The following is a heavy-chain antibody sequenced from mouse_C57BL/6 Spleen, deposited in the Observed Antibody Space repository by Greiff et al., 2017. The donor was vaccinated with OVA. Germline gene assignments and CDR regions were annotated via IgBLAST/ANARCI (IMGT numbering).Heavy chain of an antibody. J-gene: IGHJ2*01. CDR1: GFTFSDYG. D-gene: IGHD1-1*01. Sequence: VHLLQSGGGLVKPGASLKFSCAASGFTFSDYGMHWVRQAPEKGLEWVAYISSGSSTTYYASTVKGRFTIARDNANNTPFLQLTSLRSEDTAMYYCARPYSSSPFDYWGQGTTLTVSS. CDR3: ARPYSSSPFDY. V-gene: IGHV5-17*01. CDR2: ISSGSSTT.